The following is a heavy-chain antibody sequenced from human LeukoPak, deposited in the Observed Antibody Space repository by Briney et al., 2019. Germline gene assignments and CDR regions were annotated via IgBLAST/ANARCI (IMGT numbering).Heavy chain of an antibody. CDR2: LDPEDGET. Sequence: GASVKVSCKVSGNSLIYLSMHWVRQAPGKGLEWLGGLDPEDGETIYAQKFQGRVTMTEDTSTDTAYMELSSLRSEDTAVYYCATASSWYLEYFQHWGQGTLVTVSS. V-gene: IGHV1-24*01. D-gene: IGHD6-13*01. CDR3: ATASSWYLEYFQH. J-gene: IGHJ1*01. CDR1: GNSLIYLS.